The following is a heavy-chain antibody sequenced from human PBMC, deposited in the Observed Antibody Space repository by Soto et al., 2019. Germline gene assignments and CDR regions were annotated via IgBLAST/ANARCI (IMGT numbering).Heavy chain of an antibody. Sequence: ASVKVSCKASGYTFTGYYMHWVRQAPGQGLEWMGWINPNSGGTNYAQKFQGWVTMTRDTSISTAYMVLSRLRSDDTAVYYCAREPRSGGSCYWCFDYWGQGTLVTVSS. CDR2: INPNSGGT. J-gene: IGHJ4*02. D-gene: IGHD2-15*01. V-gene: IGHV1-2*04. CDR3: AREPRSGGSCYWCFDY. CDR1: GYTFTGYY.